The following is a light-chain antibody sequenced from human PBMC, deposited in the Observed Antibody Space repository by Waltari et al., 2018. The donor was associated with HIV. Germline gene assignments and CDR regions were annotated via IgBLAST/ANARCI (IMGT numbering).Light chain of an antibody. J-gene: IGKJ3*01. CDR1: QGIGVY. V-gene: IGKV1-39*01. CDR3: QQTFNIPLI. CDR2: DAS. Sequence: DIQMTQSPSSLSASVGDRVTIHCRASQGIGVYLNWYRQKQGKAPELLIYDASNLQTGLPARFSGSGSGTDFTLTISSLQPEDFATYYCQQTFNIPLIFGPGTKVD.